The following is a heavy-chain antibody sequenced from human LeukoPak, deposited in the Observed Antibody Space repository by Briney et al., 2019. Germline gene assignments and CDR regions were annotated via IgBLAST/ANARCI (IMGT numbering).Heavy chain of an antibody. CDR2: ISAYNGDT. Sequence: ASVKVSCKASGYTFTSYGITWVRQAPGQELEWMGWISAYNGDTNYAQKLQGRVTMTTDTSTSTAYMELRSLRSDDTAVYYCARELRTRGVGANLGYWGQGTLVTVSS. D-gene: IGHD1-26*01. CDR1: GYTFTSYG. J-gene: IGHJ4*02. V-gene: IGHV1-18*01. CDR3: ARELRTRGVGANLGY.